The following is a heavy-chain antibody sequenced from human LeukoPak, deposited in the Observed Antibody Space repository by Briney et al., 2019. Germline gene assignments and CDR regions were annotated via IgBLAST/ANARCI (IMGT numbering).Heavy chain of an antibody. D-gene: IGHD5-24*01. Sequence: GGSLRLSCAASGFTFSSYSMNWVRQAPGTGLEGVSSISSSSSYIYYADSVKGRVNISRDNAKNSLYLQMNSLRAEDTAVYYCARGMEMATILEPYYFDYWGQGTLVTVSS. CDR2: ISSSSSYI. V-gene: IGHV3-21*01. J-gene: IGHJ4*02. CDR3: ARGMEMATILEPYYFDY. CDR1: GFTFSSYS.